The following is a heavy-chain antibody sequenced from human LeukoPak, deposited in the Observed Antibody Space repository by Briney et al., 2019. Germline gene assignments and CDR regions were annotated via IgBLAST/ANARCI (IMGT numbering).Heavy chain of an antibody. J-gene: IGHJ4*02. CDR3: ARANDFWSGYCPDY. CDR2: ISYDGSNK. V-gene: IGHV3-30*04. D-gene: IGHD3-3*01. Sequence: GGSLRLSCAASGFTFSSYAMHWVRQAPGKGLEWEAVISYDGSNKYYADSVKGRFTISRDNSKNTLYLQMNSLRAEDTAVYYCARANDFWSGYCPDYWGQGTLVTVSS. CDR1: GFTFSSYA.